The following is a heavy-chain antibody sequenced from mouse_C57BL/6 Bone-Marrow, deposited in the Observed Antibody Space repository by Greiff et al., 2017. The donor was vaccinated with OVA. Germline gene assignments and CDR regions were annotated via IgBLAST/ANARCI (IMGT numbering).Heavy chain of an antibody. J-gene: IGHJ4*01. CDR1: GFTFSDYY. CDR3: ARRGSTYAMDY. CDR2: ISNGGGST. Sequence: EVKVVESGGGLVQPGGFLKLSCAASGFTFSDYYMYWVRQTPEKRLEWVAYISNGGGSTYYPDTVKGRFTISRDNAKNTLYLQMSRLKSEDTAMYYCARRGSTYAMDYWGQGTSVTVSS. V-gene: IGHV5-12*01.